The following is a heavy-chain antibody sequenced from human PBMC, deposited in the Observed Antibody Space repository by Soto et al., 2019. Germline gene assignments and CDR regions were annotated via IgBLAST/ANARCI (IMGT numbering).Heavy chain of an antibody. CDR1: GYSFTSYW. CDR2: IDPSDSYT. J-gene: IGHJ6*04. D-gene: IGHD6-13*01. V-gene: IGHV5-10-1*01. CDR3: ARLRGQQSPGPYSYCGMDL. Sequence: GESLKISCKGSGYSFTSYWISWVRQMPGKGLEWRGRIDPSDSYTNHSPSFQGHVTISADKSISTAYLQWSSLKASDTAMYYSARLRGQQSPGPYSYCGMDLWGEGTTVTVSS.